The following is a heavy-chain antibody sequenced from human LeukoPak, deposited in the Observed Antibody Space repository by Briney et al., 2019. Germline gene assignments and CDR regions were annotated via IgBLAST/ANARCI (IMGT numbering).Heavy chain of an antibody. D-gene: IGHD4-17*01. CDR1: GFTFSSYS. J-gene: IGHJ4*02. Sequence: GGALRLSCAASGFTFSSYSMNWVRQAPGKGLGWGSYISSSSSTIYYADSVKGRFTISRDNAKNSLYLQMNSLRAEDTAVYYCARDWGGYGDYGAHFDYWGQGTLVTVSS. CDR2: ISSSSSTI. V-gene: IGHV3-48*04. CDR3: ARDWGGYGDYGAHFDY.